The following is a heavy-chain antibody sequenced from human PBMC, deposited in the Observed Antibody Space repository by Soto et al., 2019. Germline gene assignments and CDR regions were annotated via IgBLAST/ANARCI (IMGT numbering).Heavy chain of an antibody. J-gene: IGHJ6*02. CDR3: AKDRRADWESYYYYAMDV. D-gene: IGHD1-26*01. CDR2: IIPIYDTA. CDR1: GGTFSSFT. V-gene: IGHV1-69*01. Sequence: QVQLVQSGAEVKKPGSSVKVSCKASGGTFSSFTISWVRQAPGQGLEWMGGIIPIYDTANYAQKFQGRVTITADASTRTADMELSSLRSEDTAVYYCAKDRRADWESYYYYAMDVWGQGTTVTVSS.